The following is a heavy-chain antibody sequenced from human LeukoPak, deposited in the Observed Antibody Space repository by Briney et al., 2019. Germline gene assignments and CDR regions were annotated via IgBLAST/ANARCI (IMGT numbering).Heavy chain of an antibody. Sequence: GGSLRLSCAGSGFTFSRYWMSWVRQAPGKGLEWVANISPDGSVKYYVDSVEGRFTISRDNAKNSLYLQMNSLRVEDTAVYYCATLVESYMVNDFWGLGTLVTVSS. CDR3: ATLVESYMVNDF. J-gene: IGHJ4*02. V-gene: IGHV3-7*03. CDR2: ISPDGSVK. CDR1: GFTFSRYW. D-gene: IGHD3-10*01.